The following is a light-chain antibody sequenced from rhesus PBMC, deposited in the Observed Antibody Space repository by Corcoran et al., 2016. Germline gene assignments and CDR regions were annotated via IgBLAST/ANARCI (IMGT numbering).Light chain of an antibody. CDR3: QQSSNLWT. J-gene: IGKJ1*01. CDR1: QSVGSY. V-gene: IGKV3-24*04. Sequence: ETVVTQSPATLSLSPGERATLSCRASQSVGSYLAWYQQKPGLAPRLLIYGASSRATGIPDRVSGSGSGTDFPLTISSLEPEDVGVYYCQQSSNLWTFGQGTKVEIK. CDR2: GAS.